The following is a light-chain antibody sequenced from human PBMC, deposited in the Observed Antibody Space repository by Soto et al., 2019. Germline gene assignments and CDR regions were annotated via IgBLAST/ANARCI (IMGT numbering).Light chain of an antibody. CDR1: QSVSKNY. CDR2: GAS. Sequence: EIVLTQSPGTLSLSPGERATLACRASQSVSKNYFAWHQQKPGQAPRLLIYGASNRATGIPDRFSGSGSGTDFTLTISRLEPEDFAVYYCQQYGSSGTFGQGTRLEIK. V-gene: IGKV3-20*01. CDR3: QQYGSSGT. J-gene: IGKJ5*01.